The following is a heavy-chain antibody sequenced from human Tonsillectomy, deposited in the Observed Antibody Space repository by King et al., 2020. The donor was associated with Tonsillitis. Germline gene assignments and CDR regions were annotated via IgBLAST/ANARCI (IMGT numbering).Heavy chain of an antibody. CDR2: IIPIFGTA. Sequence: QLVQSGAEVKKPGSSVKVSCKASGGTFSSYAISWVRQAPGQGLEWMGGIIPIFGTANYAQKFQGRVTITADESTSTAYMELSSLRSEDTAVYYCAGRPLYDYDSSGYYYGAYWGQGTLVTVSS. CDR1: GGTFSSYA. D-gene: IGHD3-22*01. CDR3: AGRPLYDYDSSGYYYGAY. J-gene: IGHJ4*02. V-gene: IGHV1-69*12.